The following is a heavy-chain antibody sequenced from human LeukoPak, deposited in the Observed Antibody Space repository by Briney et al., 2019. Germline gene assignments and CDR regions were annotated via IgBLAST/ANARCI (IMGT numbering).Heavy chain of an antibody. CDR2: IYSGGST. V-gene: IGHV3-53*01. CDR3: ARGIAGVDAFDI. J-gene: IGHJ3*02. Sequence: GGSLRLSCAASGFTVSSNYMSWVRQAPGKGLEWVSVIYSGGSTYYADSVKGRFTISGDNSKNTLYLQMNSLRAEDTAVYYCARGIAGVDAFDIWGQGTMVTVSS. CDR1: GFTVSSNY. D-gene: IGHD2-15*01.